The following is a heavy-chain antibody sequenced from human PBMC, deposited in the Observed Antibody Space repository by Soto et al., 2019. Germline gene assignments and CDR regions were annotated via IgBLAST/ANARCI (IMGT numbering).Heavy chain of an antibody. V-gene: IGHV1-18*01. CDR3: ARDIYGDNCCDAFDI. J-gene: IGHJ3*02. D-gene: IGHD1-20*01. Sequence: QAQLVQSGAEVKKPGASVNISCKASGYTFTNYGFIWVRQAPGHGLEWVGWISPYNGKTEYAQNLQGRVTMTRDKPTSTAYMELRSLGSDDTAVYYCARDIYGDNCCDAFDIWGQCTMVTVSS. CDR1: GYTFTNYG. CDR2: ISPYNGKT.